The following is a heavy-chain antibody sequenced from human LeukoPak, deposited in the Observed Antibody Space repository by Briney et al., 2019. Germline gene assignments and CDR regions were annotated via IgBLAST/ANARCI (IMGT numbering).Heavy chain of an antibody. D-gene: IGHD3-10*01. CDR2: ISGYNGNT. V-gene: IGHV1-18*01. Sequence: ASVKVSCKASGYTFTSYGINWVRQAPGQGLEWMGWISGYNGNTNYVQKLQGSVTMTTDTSTSTAYMELRSLRADDTAVYYCAGLLSGSGSYSFDYWGQGTLVTVSS. J-gene: IGHJ4*02. CDR3: AGLLSGSGSYSFDY. CDR1: GYTFTSYG.